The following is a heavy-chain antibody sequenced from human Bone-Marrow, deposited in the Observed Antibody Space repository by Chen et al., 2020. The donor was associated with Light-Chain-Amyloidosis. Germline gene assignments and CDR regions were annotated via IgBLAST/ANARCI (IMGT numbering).Heavy chain of an antibody. D-gene: IGHD3-10*02. J-gene: IGHJ2*01. Sequence: QLQLQESGPGLVRPSETLSLTCTVAGGSICSSTFYWGWIRQAPGKGLEWIGSIWHTGNTHYRSSLKSRVTISVDTSKNEFSLTMTSVTAADTAIYYYAKDGLTPDTMSGYFDLWSRGTLVTVSS. CDR1: GGSICSSTFY. CDR3: AKDGLTPDTMSGYFDL. CDR2: IWHTGNT. V-gene: IGHV4-39*07.